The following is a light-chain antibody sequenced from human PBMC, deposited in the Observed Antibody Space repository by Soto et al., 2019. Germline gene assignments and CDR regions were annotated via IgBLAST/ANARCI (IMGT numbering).Light chain of an antibody. J-gene: IGKJ4*01. Sequence: DLQMQQSPPSLSASVGDRVTVTCRASRDIGHSLAWYQHRPGKSPRLLIYDASTLQSEVPARFSGSGSGTQFTLASNSLRPEDVATYYCQNYDNAPLTFGGGT. V-gene: IGKV1-27*01. CDR1: RDIGHS. CDR2: DAS. CDR3: QNYDNAPLT.